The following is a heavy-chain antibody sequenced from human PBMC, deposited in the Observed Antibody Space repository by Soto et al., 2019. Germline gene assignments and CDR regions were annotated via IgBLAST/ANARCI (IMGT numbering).Heavy chain of an antibody. CDR3: ARDGYDFWSTGWFNP. CDR1: GGSISSYY. J-gene: IGHJ5*02. CDR2: IYYSGST. D-gene: IGHD3-3*01. Sequence: ETLSLTCTVSGGSISSYYWSWIRQPPGKGLEWIGYIYYSGSTNYNPSLKSRVTISVDTSKNQFSLKLSSVTAADTAVYYCARDGYDFWSTGWFNPWGQGTLVTVSS. V-gene: IGHV4-59*01.